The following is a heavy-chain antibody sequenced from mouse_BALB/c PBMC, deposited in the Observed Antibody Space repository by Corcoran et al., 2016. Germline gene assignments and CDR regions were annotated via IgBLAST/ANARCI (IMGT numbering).Heavy chain of an antibody. D-gene: IGHD2-4*01. CDR3: ARGNDYDYFDY. Sequence: EVQPQQSGPELVKPGASVKMSCKASGYTFTSYVMHWVKQKPGQGLEWIGYINPYNDGTKYNEKFKGKATLTSDKSSSTAYMELSSLTSEDSAVYYCARGNDYDYFDYWGQGTTLTVSS. CDR2: INPYNDGT. J-gene: IGHJ2*01. V-gene: IGHV1S136*01. CDR1: GYTFTSYV.